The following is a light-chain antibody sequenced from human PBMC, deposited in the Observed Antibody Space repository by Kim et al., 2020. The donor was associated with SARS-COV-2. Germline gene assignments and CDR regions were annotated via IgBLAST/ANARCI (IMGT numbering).Light chain of an antibody. V-gene: IGLV2-18*02. Sequence: QSALTQPPSVSGSPGQSVTISCTGTSSYVGRYNRVSWYQQPPGTAPKLIIYEVTNRPSGVPDCFSGSKSGNTASLTISGLQAEDEADYFCSSYTSSDTAVFGGGTQLTVL. J-gene: IGLJ2*01. CDR1: SSYVGRYNR. CDR3: SSYTSSDTAV. CDR2: EVT.